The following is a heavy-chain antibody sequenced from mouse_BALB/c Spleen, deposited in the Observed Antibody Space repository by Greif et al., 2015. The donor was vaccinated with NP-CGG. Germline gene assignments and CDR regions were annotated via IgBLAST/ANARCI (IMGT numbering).Heavy chain of an antibody. CDR1: GFTFSSFG. D-gene: IGHD3-3*01. Sequence: EVKLVESGGGLVQPGGSRKLSCAASGFTFSSFGMHWVRQAPEKGLEWVAYISSGSSTIYYADTVKGRFTISRDNPKNTLFLQMTSLRSEDTAMYYCARGGGRGDAMDYWGQGTSATVSS. CDR3: ARGGGRGDAMDY. J-gene: IGHJ4*01. V-gene: IGHV5-17*02. CDR2: ISSGSSTI.